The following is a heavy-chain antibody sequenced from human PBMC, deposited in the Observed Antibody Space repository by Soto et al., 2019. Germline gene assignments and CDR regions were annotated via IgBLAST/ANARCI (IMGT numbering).Heavy chain of an antibody. CDR3: ARAKRSTGDFAS. V-gene: IGHV1-18*04. J-gene: IGHJ4*02. D-gene: IGHD2-2*01. CDR2: ISGKNGAA. Sequence: VQLYQSGPEVKRPGASLHISCKTSGYSFNDYGVTWVRQAPGQGLEWLGWISGKNGAANYAQELQGRVTITTDTPTKPGYLEVRSLESDETSVYYCARAKRSTGDFASCGQGT. CDR1: GYSFNDYG.